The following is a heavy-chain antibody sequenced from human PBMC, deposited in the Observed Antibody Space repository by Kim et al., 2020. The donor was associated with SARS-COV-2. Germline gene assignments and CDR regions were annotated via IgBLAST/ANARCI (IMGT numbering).Heavy chain of an antibody. Sequence: GGSLRLSCAASGFTFDDYAMHWVRQAPGKGLEWVSGISWNSGSIGYSDSVKGRITISRDNAKNSLYLQMNSLRAEDTALYYCSKDMGPRGSSGYYRDGYFDSWGQGTLVPVSS. CDR1: GFTFDDYA. J-gene: IGHJ4*02. CDR3: SKDMGPRGSSGYYRDGYFDS. V-gene: IGHV3-9*01. CDR2: ISWNSGSI. D-gene: IGHD3-22*01.